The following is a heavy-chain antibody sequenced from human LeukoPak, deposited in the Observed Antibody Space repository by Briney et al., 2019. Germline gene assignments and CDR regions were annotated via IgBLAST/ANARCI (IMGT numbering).Heavy chain of an antibody. V-gene: IGHV4-4*07. CDR2: IYTSGST. CDR3: ARDRMTGYDFWSGYYFDY. Sequence: SETLSLTCTVSSGSISSYYCSWIRQPAGKGLEWIGRIYTSGSTNYNPSLKSRVTMSVDTSKNQFSLKLSSVTAADTAVYYCARDRMTGYDFWSGYYFDYWGQGTLVTVSS. CDR1: SGSISSYY. J-gene: IGHJ4*02. D-gene: IGHD3-3*01.